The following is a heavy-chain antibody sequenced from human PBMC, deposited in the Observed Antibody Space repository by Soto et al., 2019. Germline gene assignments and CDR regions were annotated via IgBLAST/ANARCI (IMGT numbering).Heavy chain of an antibody. J-gene: IGHJ6*02. D-gene: IGHD3-3*01. Sequence: QVQLVQSGAEVKKPGASVKVSCKASGYTFTSYGISWVRQAPGQGLEWMGWISAYNGNTNYAQKLQGRVTMTTDTSTSTADMELRSLRSDDTAVYYCARDTRVVGYGVVSGDVWGQGTTVTVSS. CDR1: GYTFTSYG. V-gene: IGHV1-18*01. CDR3: ARDTRVVGYGVVSGDV. CDR2: ISAYNGNT.